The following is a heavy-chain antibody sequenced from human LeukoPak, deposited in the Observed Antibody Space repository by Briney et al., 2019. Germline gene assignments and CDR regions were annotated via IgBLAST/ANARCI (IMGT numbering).Heavy chain of an antibody. CDR3: AKERALVPAAMGDDAFDI. CDR2: ISYDGSNK. Sequence: GGSLRLSCAASGFTFSSYAMHWVRQAPGKGLEWVAVISYDGSNKYYADSVKGRFTISRDNSKNTLYLQMNSLRAEDTAVYYCAKERALVPAAMGDDAFDIWGQGTMVTVSS. J-gene: IGHJ3*02. CDR1: GFTFSSYA. V-gene: IGHV3-30-3*01. D-gene: IGHD2-2*01.